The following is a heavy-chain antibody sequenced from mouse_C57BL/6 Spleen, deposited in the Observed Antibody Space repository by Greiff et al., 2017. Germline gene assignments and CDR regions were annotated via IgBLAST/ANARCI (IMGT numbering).Heavy chain of an antibody. V-gene: IGHV1-9*01. J-gene: IGHJ1*03. D-gene: IGHD2-5*01. CDR1: GYTFTGSW. CDR3: ARGDYSNYAGYFDV. Sequence: VQLQASGAELMQPGASVKLSCKATGYTFTGSWIAWVKQRPGHGLEWIGEILPGSGSTNYNAKFKGKATFTADTSSNTAYMQLSSLTTEDSAIYYCARGDYSNYAGYFDVWGTGTTVTVSS. CDR2: ILPGSGST.